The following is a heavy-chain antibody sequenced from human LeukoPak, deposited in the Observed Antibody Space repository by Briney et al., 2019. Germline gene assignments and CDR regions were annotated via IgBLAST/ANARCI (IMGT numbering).Heavy chain of an antibody. V-gene: IGHV1-46*01. Sequence: GASGKVSCKASGYTFTSYYIHWVRQAPGQGLEWMGLINPSAGSTNYAPKFQGRVTMTRDTSTSTVYMELRSLRSEDTAVYYCARGPSITLIRGGQWYYYMDVWGKGTTVTISS. CDR3: ARGPSITLIRGGQWYYYMDV. J-gene: IGHJ6*03. CDR2: INPSAGST. D-gene: IGHD3-10*01. CDR1: GYTFTSYY.